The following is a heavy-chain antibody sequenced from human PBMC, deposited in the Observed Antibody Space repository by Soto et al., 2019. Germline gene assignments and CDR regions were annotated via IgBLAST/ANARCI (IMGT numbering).Heavy chain of an antibody. J-gene: IGHJ4*02. CDR3: ASGVFGVVTAYYFDY. Sequence: GGSLRLSCAASGFTFSSYWMTWVRQAPGKGLEWVADIKQDGSEKSYVGSVKGRFTISRDNAKNSLYLQMSGLRAEDTAVYYCASGVFGVVTAYYFDYWGQGALVNVSS. CDR2: IKQDGSEK. D-gene: IGHD3-3*01. V-gene: IGHV3-7*03. CDR1: GFTFSSYW.